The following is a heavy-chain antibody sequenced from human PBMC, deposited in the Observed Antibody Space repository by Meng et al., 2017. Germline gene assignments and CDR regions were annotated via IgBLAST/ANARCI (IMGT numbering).Heavy chain of an antibody. D-gene: IGHD6-19*01. CDR1: GGSISSSNW. J-gene: IGHJ4*02. Sequence: QAPLQEPGPGLVKPSGTLSLTCAASGGSISSSNWWSWVRQPPGKGLEWIGEIYHSGSTNYNPSLKSRVTISVDKSKNQFSLKLSSVTAADTAVYYCARDRGAVAGTNFDYWGQGTLVTVSS. CDR2: IYHSGST. V-gene: IGHV4-4*02. CDR3: ARDRGAVAGTNFDY.